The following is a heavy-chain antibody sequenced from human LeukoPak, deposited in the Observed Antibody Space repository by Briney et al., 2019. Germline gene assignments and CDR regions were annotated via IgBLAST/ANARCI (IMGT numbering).Heavy chain of an antibody. CDR3: ARHKGDGYGFLGVGRFDP. Sequence: GESLKISCEGSGYSFTTYWIAWVRQVPGKGLEWMGIIYPDDSDTRYSPSFEGQVTISADKSISTAYLQWSSLKASDTAMYYCARHKGDGYGFLGVGRFDPWGQGTLVTVSS. V-gene: IGHV5-51*01. CDR2: IYPDDSDT. J-gene: IGHJ5*02. D-gene: IGHD5-18*01. CDR1: GYSFTTYW.